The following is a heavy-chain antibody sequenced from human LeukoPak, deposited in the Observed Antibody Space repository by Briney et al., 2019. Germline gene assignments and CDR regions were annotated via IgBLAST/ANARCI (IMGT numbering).Heavy chain of an antibody. CDR2: ISSSSSYI. V-gene: IGHV3-21*01. CDR1: GFTFSRYT. CDR3: ARTGVPAAIVRWFDP. Sequence: GGSLRLPCAASGFTFSRYTMNWVRQAPGKGLEWVSSISSSSSYIYYADSVKGRFTICRDNAQNSLYLQMNSLRAEDTAVYYCARTGVPAAIVRWFDPWGQGTLVTVSS. D-gene: IGHD2-2*02. J-gene: IGHJ5*02.